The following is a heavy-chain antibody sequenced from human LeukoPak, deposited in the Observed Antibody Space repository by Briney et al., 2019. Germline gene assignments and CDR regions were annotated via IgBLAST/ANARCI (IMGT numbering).Heavy chain of an antibody. J-gene: IGHJ5*02. V-gene: IGHV3-7*01. D-gene: IGHD4-17*01. Sequence: PGGSLRLSCAASGFTFSSYWMSWVRQAPGKGLEWVANIKQDGSEKYYVDSVKGRFTISRDNAKNSLYLQMNSLRAEDTAVYYCARPVGSGKNTVTTFDPWGQGTLVTVSS. CDR1: GFTFSSYW. CDR2: IKQDGSEK. CDR3: ARPVGSGKNTVTTFDP.